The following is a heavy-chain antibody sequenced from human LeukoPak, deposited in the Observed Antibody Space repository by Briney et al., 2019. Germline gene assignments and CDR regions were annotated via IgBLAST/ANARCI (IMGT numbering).Heavy chain of an antibody. Sequence: GGSLKLSCAASGYTFSIFWMSWVRQAPGKGLEWVANIKQEGSEKYYVNSVKGRFTISRDDAKSSLYLQMNSLRAEDTAVYYCTRSRSWDFFDFWGQGTLVTVSS. J-gene: IGHJ4*02. CDR1: GYTFSIFW. CDR2: IKQEGSEK. D-gene: IGHD1-26*01. CDR3: TRSRSWDFFDF. V-gene: IGHV3-7*03.